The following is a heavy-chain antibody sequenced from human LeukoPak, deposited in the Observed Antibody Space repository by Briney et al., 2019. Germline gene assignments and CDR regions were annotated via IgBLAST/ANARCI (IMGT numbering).Heavy chain of an antibody. J-gene: IGHJ4*02. D-gene: IGHD3-3*01. Sequence: GGSLRLSCAVSGFTFDNYAMSWVRQAPGKGLEWVSAISSSESNTNYADSVKGRFTISRDNSKNTLYLQMNSLRAEDTAVYYCARDDDFWSAERYFDYWGQGTLVTVSS. V-gene: IGHV3-23*01. CDR1: GFTFDNYA. CDR2: ISSSESNT. CDR3: ARDDDFWSAERYFDY.